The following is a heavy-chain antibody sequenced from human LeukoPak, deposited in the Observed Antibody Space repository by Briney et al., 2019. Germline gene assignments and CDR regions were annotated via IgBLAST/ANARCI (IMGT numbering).Heavy chain of an antibody. V-gene: IGHV3-66*01. CDR3: ARGMTAHYWYFDL. CDR2: IYSGGST. J-gene: IGHJ2*01. Sequence: HPGGSLRLSCAASGFTFSSYAMSWVRQAPGKGLEWVSLIYSGGSTYYADSVKGRFTISRDNSKNTLYLQMNSLRPEDTAVYYCARGMTAHYWYFDLWGRGALVTVSS. D-gene: IGHD2-21*02. CDR1: GFTFSSYA.